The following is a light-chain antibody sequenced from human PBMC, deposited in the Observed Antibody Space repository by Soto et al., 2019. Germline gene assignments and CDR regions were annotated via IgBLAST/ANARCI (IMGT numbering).Light chain of an antibody. Sequence: DVQMTQSPSSLSASVGDTVTITCRASQSISSYLNWYQQKPVDAPKLLIYAASSLQSGVPSRCSGSGAGTAFTLTISSLQPEDFATYYCQQSYSTPLTFGPGTKVDIK. CDR2: AAS. CDR3: QQSYSTPLT. V-gene: IGKV1-39*01. CDR1: QSISSY. J-gene: IGKJ3*01.